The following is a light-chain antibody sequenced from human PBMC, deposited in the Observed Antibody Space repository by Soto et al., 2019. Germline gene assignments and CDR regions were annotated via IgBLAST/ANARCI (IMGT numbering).Light chain of an antibody. V-gene: IGLV2-14*03. CDR3: SSCTSSSTHYV. CDR2: DVS. Sequence: QSVLTQPASVSGSPGQSLTISCTGTSSDVGGYNYVSWYQQHPGKAPKLMIYDVSDRPSGVSNRFSGSKSGNTASLTISGLQAEDEADYYCSSCTSSSTHYVFGTGTKVTVL. J-gene: IGLJ1*01. CDR1: SSDVGGYNY.